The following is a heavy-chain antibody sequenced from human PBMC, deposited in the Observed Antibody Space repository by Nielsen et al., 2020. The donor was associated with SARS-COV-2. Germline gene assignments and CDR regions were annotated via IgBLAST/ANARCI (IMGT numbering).Heavy chain of an antibody. CDR1: GFTFSSYA. Sequence: GGSLRLSCAASGFTFSSYAMHWVRQAPGKGLEWVAVISYDGCNKYYADSVKGRFTISRDNSKNTLYLQMNSLRAEDTAVYYCARDDVDTAMVFVGSPDYWGQGTLVTVSS. V-gene: IGHV3-30-3*01. CDR2: ISYDGCNK. CDR3: ARDDVDTAMVFVGSPDY. J-gene: IGHJ4*02. D-gene: IGHD5-18*01.